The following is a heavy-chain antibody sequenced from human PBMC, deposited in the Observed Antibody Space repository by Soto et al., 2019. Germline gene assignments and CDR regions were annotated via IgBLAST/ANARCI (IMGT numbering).Heavy chain of an antibody. Sequence: EVQLVESGGGLVQPGGSLRLSCAASGFTFSSYAMYWVRQGPGKGLEYVSAISSYGDSTYYANSVKGRFTISRDNSKXXXXXXXXXXXXXXXXXXXXXXXXXXXXXXXXDYXGQGVQVTVSS. CDR3: XXXXXXXXXXXXDY. V-gene: IGHV3-64*01. CDR1: GFTFSSYA. CDR2: ISSYGDST. J-gene: IGHJ4*02.